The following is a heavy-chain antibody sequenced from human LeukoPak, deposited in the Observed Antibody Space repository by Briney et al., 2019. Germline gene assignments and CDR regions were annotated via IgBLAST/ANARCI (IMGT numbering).Heavy chain of an antibody. CDR2: IYYSGST. J-gene: IGHJ4*03. Sequence: SQTLSLTCTVSGGSISSGGYYWSWICQHPGKGLEWIGYIYYSGSTYYNPSLKSRVTISVDTSKNQFSLKLSSVTAADTAVYYCARVTSGYDLVFDYWGQGTMVTVSS. CDR3: ARVTSGYDLVFDY. CDR1: GGSISSGGYY. D-gene: IGHD5-12*01. V-gene: IGHV4-31*03.